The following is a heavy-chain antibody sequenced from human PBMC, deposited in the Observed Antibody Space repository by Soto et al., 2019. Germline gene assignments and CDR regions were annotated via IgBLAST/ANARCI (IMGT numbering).Heavy chain of an antibody. CDR1: GGSISSYY. V-gene: IGHV4-4*07. CDR2: IYTSGST. CDR3: ARTQFYSGSGNYRNLVFDP. J-gene: IGHJ5*02. D-gene: IGHD3-10*01. Sequence: SETLSLTCTVSGGSISSYYWSWIRQPAGKGLEWIGRIYTSGSTNYNPSLKSRVTMSVDTSKNQFSLKLSSVTAADTAVYYCARTQFYSGSGNYRNLVFDPWGQGIQVTLSS.